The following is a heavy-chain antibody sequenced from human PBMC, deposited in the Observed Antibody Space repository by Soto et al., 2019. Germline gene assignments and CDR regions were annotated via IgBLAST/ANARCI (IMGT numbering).Heavy chain of an antibody. CDR3: AHIPNYYQYDWFDP. V-gene: IGHV2-5*02. CDR2: IYWDDDK. D-gene: IGHD3-16*01. J-gene: IGHJ5*02. CDR1: GFSLTTRGVG. Sequence: QITLKESGPTLVKPTQTLTLTCTFSGFSLTTRGVGVGWIRQPPGKALECLALIYWDDDKRYSPSLQSRLSTNKHTXXNQVVLTMTNVDPVDTATYYCAHIPNYYQYDWFDPWGQGTLVSVSS.